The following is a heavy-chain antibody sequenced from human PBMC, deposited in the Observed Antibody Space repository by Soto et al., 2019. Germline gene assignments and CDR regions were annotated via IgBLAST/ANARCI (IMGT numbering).Heavy chain of an antibody. Sequence: SETLSLTCTVSGGSIYTGGFYWSWIRQLPGKGLEWLGYIYYTGSTQYTPSLKSRLTISTDTSDNQFSLRLTSVTAADTAVYYCATSLVTSRTRVDYWGQGTLVTVS. CDR3: ATSLVTSRTRVDY. D-gene: IGHD1-26*01. J-gene: IGHJ4*02. V-gene: IGHV4-31*03. CDR1: GGSIYTGGFY. CDR2: IYYTGST.